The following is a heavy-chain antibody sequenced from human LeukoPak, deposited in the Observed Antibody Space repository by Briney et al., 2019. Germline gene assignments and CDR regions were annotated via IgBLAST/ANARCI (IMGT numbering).Heavy chain of an antibody. J-gene: IGHJ5*02. D-gene: IGHD1-26*01. CDR2: IYYSGNS. Sequence: SETLSLTCTVSGGSISSSSYSWGWIRQPPGKGLEWIGSIYYSGNSYYNPSLKSRVTISVDTSKNQFSLRLSSVTAADTAVYYCARVPVNIWENWFDPWGQGTLVTVSS. CDR3: ARVPVNIWENWFDP. V-gene: IGHV4-39*07. CDR1: GGSISSSSYS.